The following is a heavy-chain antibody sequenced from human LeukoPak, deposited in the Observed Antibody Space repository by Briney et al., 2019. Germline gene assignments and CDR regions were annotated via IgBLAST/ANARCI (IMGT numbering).Heavy chain of an antibody. V-gene: IGHV3-23*01. Sequence: GGSLRLSCAASGFTFSSYAMSWVRQAPGKGLEWVSAISGSGGSIYYADSVKGRFTISRDNSKNTLYLQMNSLRAEDTAVYYCAKDQELLVWFFDYWGQGTLVTVSS. J-gene: IGHJ4*02. CDR2: ISGSGGSI. CDR1: GFTFSSYA. D-gene: IGHD3-3*01. CDR3: AKDQELLVWFFDY.